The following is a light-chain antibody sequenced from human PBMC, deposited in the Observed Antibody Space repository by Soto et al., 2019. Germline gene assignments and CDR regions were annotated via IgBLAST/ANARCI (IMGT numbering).Light chain of an antibody. CDR2: GAS. V-gene: IGKV3D-20*02. CDR1: RSVSSSY. J-gene: IGKJ1*01. CDR3: QQLTDWPPQWT. Sequence: EIVLTQSPGTLSLSPGERATLSCRASRSVSSSYLAWYQQKPGQAPRLLIYGASSRATGIPDRFSGSGSGTDFTLTISRLEPEDFAVYYCQQLTDWPPQWTFGQGTKVDIK.